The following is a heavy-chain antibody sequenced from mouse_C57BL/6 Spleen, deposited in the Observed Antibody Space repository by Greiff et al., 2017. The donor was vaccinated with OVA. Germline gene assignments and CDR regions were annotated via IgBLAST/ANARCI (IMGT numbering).Heavy chain of an antibody. CDR2: IWRGGST. V-gene: IGHV2-5*01. CDR1: GFSLTSYG. D-gene: IGHD2-3*01. Sequence: VQLQQSGPGLVQPSQSLSITCTVSGFSLTSYGVHWVRQSPGKGLEWLGVIWRGGSTDYNAAFMSRLSITKDNSKSQVSFKMNSLQADDTAIYYCAKIYDGYSGAMDDWGQGTSVTVSS. J-gene: IGHJ4*01. CDR3: AKIYDGYSGAMDD.